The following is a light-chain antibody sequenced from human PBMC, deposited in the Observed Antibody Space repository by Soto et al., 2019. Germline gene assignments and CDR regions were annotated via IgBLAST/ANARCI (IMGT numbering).Light chain of an antibody. CDR2: GAS. CDR1: QSVSNNY. CDR3: QQYYSTPWT. Sequence: EIVLTQSPATLSLSPGERATLSCRASQSVSNNYLAWYQQKPGQAPRLLIYGASNRATGIPDRFSGSGSGTDFTLTISRLEPEDVAVYYCQQYYSTPWTFGQGTKVDIK. J-gene: IGKJ1*01. V-gene: IGKV3-20*01.